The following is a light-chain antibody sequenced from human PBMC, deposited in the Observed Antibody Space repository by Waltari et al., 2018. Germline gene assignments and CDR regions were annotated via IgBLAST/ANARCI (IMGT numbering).Light chain of an antibody. J-gene: IGLJ2*01. V-gene: IGLV2-14*03. CDR1: SSDVGGDDS. Sequence: QSALTQPASVSGSPGQSITISCTGSSSDVGGDDSVSWYEDHPGQAPKVIIYDVNKRPSGVSDRFSGSKSGNTASLTISGLQAEDEATFYCSSQSTNNGVIFGGGTKLTVL. CDR2: DVN. CDR3: SSQSTNNGVI.